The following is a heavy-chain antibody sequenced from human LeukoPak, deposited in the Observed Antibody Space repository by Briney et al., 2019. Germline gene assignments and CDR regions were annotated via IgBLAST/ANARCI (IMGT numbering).Heavy chain of an antibody. Sequence: ASVKVSCKTSGYTFTSYHMHWVRQAPGRGLEWMGIIRASDDRTLYAQKFQGRLTVTRDTSTSTVYLELSSLRSEDTAVYCCAREGPQIYYFDTWGQGTLVTVSS. CDR3: AREGPQIYYFDT. V-gene: IGHV1-46*01. CDR2: IRASDDRT. D-gene: IGHD2/OR15-2a*01. J-gene: IGHJ4*02. CDR1: GYTFTSYH.